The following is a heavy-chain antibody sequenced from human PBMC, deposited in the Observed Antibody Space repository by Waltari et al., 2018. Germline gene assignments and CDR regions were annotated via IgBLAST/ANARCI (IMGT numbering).Heavy chain of an antibody. V-gene: IGHV3-33*01. D-gene: IGHD2-15*01. Sequence: QVQLVESGGGVVQPGRSLRLSCAASGFTFSSYGMHWVRQAPGKGLEWLAGIWYDGSNKYYADSVKGRFTSSRDNSKNTRYLQMNSLRAEDTAVYYCATFAGCSGGSCYSYYYGMDVWGQGTTVTVS. J-gene: IGHJ6*02. CDR3: ATFAGCSGGSCYSYYYGMDV. CDR1: GFTFSSYG. CDR2: IWYDGSNK.